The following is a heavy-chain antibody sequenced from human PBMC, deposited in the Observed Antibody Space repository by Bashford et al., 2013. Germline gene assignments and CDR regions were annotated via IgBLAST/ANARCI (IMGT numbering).Heavy chain of an antibody. CDR1: GYTFTGHY. V-gene: IGHV1-2*06. J-gene: IGHJ3*01. CDR2: INPNDGDT. D-gene: IGHD2-2*01. CDR3: ARELGYCGSARCYFSAPQV. Sequence: ASVKVSCRASGYTFTGHYMHFLRQAPGQGLEWMGRINPNDGDTDYAQGFHGRLSMTRDTSVNTVYVELSRLTSDDTAIYYCARELGYCGSARCYFSAPQVWGQGTMVTVSS.